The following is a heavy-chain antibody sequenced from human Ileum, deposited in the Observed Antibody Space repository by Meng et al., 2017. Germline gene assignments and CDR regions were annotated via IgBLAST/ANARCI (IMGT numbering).Heavy chain of an antibody. V-gene: IGHV4-61*02. CDR2: IYTGGNS. Sequence: SETLSLTCTVSGDSISSNHYWAWICQPAGKGLEWIGRIYTGGNSNYNPSLKSRVAISVDTSKNQFSLKLSSVTAADTAVYFCARETCSGGSCTPDPWGRGTRVTGYS. D-gene: IGHD2-15*01. CDR1: GDSISSNHY. CDR3: ARETCSGGSCTPDP. J-gene: IGHJ5*02.